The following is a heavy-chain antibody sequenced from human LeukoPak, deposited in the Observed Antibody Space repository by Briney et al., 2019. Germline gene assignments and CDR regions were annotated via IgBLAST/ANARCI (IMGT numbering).Heavy chain of an antibody. CDR2: IYYSGST. J-gene: IGHJ4*02. V-gene: IGHV4-39*01. CDR1: GGSISSYY. CDR3: ARLPGGIT. D-gene: IGHD3-16*01. Sequence: PSETLSLTCTVSGGSISSYYWGWIRQPPGKGLEWIGSIYYSGSTYYNPSLKSRVTISVDTSKNQFSLKLSSVTAADTAVYYCARLPGGITWGQGTLVTVSS.